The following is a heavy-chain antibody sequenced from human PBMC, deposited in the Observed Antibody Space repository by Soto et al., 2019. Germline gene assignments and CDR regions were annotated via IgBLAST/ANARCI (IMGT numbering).Heavy chain of an antibody. CDR3: ARHERIQLWLVNWFDP. Sequence: SETLSLTCTVSGGSISSSSYYWGWIRQPPGKGLEWIGSIYYSGSTYYNPSLKSRVTISVDTSKNQFSLKLSSVTAADTAVNYCARHERIQLWLVNWFDPWGQGTLVTVSS. J-gene: IGHJ5*02. D-gene: IGHD5-18*01. CDR2: IYYSGST. V-gene: IGHV4-39*01. CDR1: GGSISSSSYY.